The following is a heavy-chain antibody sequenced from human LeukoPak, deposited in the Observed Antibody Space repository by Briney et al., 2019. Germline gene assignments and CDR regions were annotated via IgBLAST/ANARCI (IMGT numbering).Heavy chain of an antibody. CDR1: GFIFSSYW. V-gene: IGHV3-7*01. CDR2: IKKDGSKK. Sequence: GSLRLSCEASGFIFSSYWMSWVRQAPGKGLEWVASIKKDGSKKYYVDSVEGRFTLSRDDAGNSLYLEMNSLSAEDTAVYYCARGARTNTEFNYFDYWGQGTLVTVSS. D-gene: IGHD2-8*01. CDR3: ARGARTNTEFNYFDY. J-gene: IGHJ4*02.